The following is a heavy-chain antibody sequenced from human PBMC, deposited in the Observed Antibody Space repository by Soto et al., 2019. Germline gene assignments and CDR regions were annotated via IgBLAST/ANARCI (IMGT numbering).Heavy chain of an antibody. CDR3: ARADYGDLNWFDP. V-gene: IGHV4-31*03. D-gene: IGHD4-17*01. CDR1: GGSISSGGYY. CDR2: IYYSGST. J-gene: IGHJ5*02. Sequence: KTSETLSLTCTVSGGSISSGGYYWSWIRQHPGKGLEWIGYIYYSGSTYYNPSLKSRVTISVDTSKNQFSLKLSSVTAADTAVYYCARADYGDLNWFDPWGQGTLVTVSS.